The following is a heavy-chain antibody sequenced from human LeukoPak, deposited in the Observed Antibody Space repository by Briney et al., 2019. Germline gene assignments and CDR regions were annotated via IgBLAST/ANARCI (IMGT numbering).Heavy chain of an antibody. J-gene: IGHJ3*02. CDR1: GFTFSSYA. V-gene: IGHV3-30-3*01. Sequence: PGGSLRLSCAASGFTFSSYAMHWVRQAPGKGLEWVAVISYDGSNKYYADSVKGRFTISRDNSKNTLYLQMNSLRAEDTAVYYCARAVAVAGAFDIWGQGTMVTVSS. CDR3: ARAVAVAGAFDI. D-gene: IGHD6-19*01. CDR2: ISYDGSNK.